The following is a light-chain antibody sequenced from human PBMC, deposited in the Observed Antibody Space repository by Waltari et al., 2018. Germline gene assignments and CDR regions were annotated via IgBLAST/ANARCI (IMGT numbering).Light chain of an antibody. CDR2: VDSDGSD. J-gene: IGLJ3*02. V-gene: IGLV4-69*01. Sequence: QQPEKAPRVSMKVDSDGSDSRGDDIPDRFSGSSSGAERHLIISSLQSEDEAVYYCQTGGHGTWVFGGGTKLTVL. CDR3: QTGGHGTWV.